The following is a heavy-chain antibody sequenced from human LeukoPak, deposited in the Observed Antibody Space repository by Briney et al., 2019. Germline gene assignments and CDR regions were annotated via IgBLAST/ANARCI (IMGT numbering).Heavy chain of an antibody. CDR3: ARGRGDYPRGSFY. Sequence: ASVKVSCKASGYTFTGYYMHWVRQAPGQGLEWMGWINPNSGGTNYAQKFQGRVTMTRDTSISTAYMELSRLRSDDTAVYYCARGRGDYPRGSFYWGQGTLVTVSS. D-gene: IGHD4-17*01. CDR2: INPNSGGT. CDR1: GYTFTGYY. J-gene: IGHJ4*02. V-gene: IGHV1-2*02.